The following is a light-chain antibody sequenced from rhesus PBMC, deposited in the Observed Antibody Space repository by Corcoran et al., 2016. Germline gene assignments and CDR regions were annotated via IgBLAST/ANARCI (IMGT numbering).Light chain of an antibody. CDR3: QHGYGSPLT. CDR2: DAS. Sequence: DIQMTQSPSSLSASVGDRVTLTCQASQGIRNNLAWYQQKPVKVPKLLIYDASTLQSGVPSRFSGSGSGTYFTLTISSLQPEDFATYYCQHGYGSPLTFGGGTKVEIK. V-gene: IGKV1-25*01. J-gene: IGKJ4*01. CDR1: QGIRNN.